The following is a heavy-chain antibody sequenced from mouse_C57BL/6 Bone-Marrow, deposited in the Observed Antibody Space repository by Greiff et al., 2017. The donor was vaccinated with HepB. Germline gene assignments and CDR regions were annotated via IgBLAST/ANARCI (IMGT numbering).Heavy chain of an antibody. J-gene: IGHJ1*03. D-gene: IGHD1-1*01. CDR2: IDPSDSET. Sequence: VQLQQPGAELVRPGSSVKLSCKASGYTFTSYWMHWVKQRPIQGLEWIGNIDPSDSETHYNQKFKDKATLTADKSSSTAYMKLSSLTSEDSAVYYCARSATVVATRGYFDVWGKGTTVTVSS. V-gene: IGHV1-52*01. CDR1: GYTFTSYW. CDR3: ARSATVVATRGYFDV.